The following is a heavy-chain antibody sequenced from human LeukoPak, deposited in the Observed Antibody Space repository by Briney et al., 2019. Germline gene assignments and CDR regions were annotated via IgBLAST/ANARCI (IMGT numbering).Heavy chain of an antibody. CDR1: GYTFTGYY. Sequence: ASVKVSCKASGYTFTGYYMHWVRQAPGQGLEWMGRINPNSGGTSYAQKFQGRVTMTRDTSISTAYMELSRLRSDDTAVYYCARAPYDFWSGYYSLFDYWGQGTLVTVSS. V-gene: IGHV1-2*06. J-gene: IGHJ4*02. CDR3: ARAPYDFWSGYYSLFDY. CDR2: INPNSGGT. D-gene: IGHD3-3*01.